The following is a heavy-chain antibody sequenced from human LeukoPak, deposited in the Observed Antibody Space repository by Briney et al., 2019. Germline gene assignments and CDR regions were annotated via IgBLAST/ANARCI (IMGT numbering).Heavy chain of an antibody. J-gene: IGHJ3*01. Sequence: PSETLSLICNVSGASINAYYWTWIRQSPEKGLEWIASMSYSGRTDSNPSLKSRVSMSVGPSKSQFSLSLTSVTAADTAIYYCAQQVVGTSNSFDVWGQGTFVAVSS. D-gene: IGHD6-13*01. CDR1: GASINAYY. CDR2: MSYSGRT. CDR3: AQQVVGTSNSFDV. V-gene: IGHV4-59*01.